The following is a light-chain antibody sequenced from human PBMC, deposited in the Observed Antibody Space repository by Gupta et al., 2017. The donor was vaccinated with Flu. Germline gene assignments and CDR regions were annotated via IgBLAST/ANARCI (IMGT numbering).Light chain of an antibody. Sequence: DMVTITCRAGQTIDSGLACDQKKPGRAPKSLIYKASSVETGVPSRFSGSGSGTEFSLTISSLQPDDFATYYCQQYRSSPWTFGQGTKVEIK. J-gene: IGKJ1*01. V-gene: IGKV1-5*03. CDR3: QQYRSSPWT. CDR1: QTIDSG. CDR2: KAS.